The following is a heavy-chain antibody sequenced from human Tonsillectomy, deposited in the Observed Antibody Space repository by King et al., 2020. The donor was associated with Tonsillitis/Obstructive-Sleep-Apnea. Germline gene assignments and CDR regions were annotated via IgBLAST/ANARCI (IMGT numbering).Heavy chain of an antibody. Sequence: VQLVESGGGVVQRGRSLRLSCAASGFTFSSYAMHWVRQAPGKGLEWVAVISYDGSNKYYADSVKGRFTISRDNSKNTMYLQMNSLRAEDTAVYYCARERGAYSSGWADDAFDIWGQGTMVTVSS. V-gene: IGHV3-30*04. CDR2: ISYDGSNK. CDR3: ARERGAYSSGWADDAFDI. J-gene: IGHJ3*02. D-gene: IGHD6-19*01. CDR1: GFTFSSYA.